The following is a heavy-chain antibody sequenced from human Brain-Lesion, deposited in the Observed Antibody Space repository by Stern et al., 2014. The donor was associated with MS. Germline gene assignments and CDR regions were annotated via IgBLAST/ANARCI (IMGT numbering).Heavy chain of an antibody. V-gene: IGHV4-39*01. CDR2: VYYSGNT. CDR3: ARHQLGYGYAYLRY. Sequence: VQLVESGPGLVKPSDTLSLTCSVSGDSLSSSTFYWGWIRQPPGKGPEWIGSVYYSGNTYYHPSLKSRVTISFDTSKNQFSLGLPSVTAADTAVYYCARHQLGYGYAYLRYWGQGTLVTVSS. J-gene: IGHJ4*02. CDR1: GDSLSSSTFY. D-gene: IGHD5-18*01.